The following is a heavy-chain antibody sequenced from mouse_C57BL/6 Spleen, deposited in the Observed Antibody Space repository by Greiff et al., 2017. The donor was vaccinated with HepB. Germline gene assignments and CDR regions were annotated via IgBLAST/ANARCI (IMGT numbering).Heavy chain of an antibody. CDR1: GFTFSSYG. Sequence: EVQVVESGGDLVKPGGSLKLSCAASGFTFSSYGMSWVRQTPDKRLEWVATISSGGSYTYYPDSVKGRFTISRDNAKNTLYLQMSSLKSEDTAMYYCASHYYGSISYWYFDVWGTGTTVTVSS. D-gene: IGHD1-1*01. CDR3: ASHYYGSISYWYFDV. J-gene: IGHJ1*03. CDR2: ISSGGSYT. V-gene: IGHV5-6*01.